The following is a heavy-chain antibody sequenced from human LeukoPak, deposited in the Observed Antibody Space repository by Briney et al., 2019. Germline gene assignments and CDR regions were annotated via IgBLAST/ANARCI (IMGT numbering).Heavy chain of an antibody. V-gene: IGHV3-23*01. CDR3: AKVQMSTGWTFDF. D-gene: IGHD2-2*01. CDR1: GFTFKNYA. J-gene: IGHJ4*02. Sequence: GGSLRLSCAASGFTFKNYAMSWVRQAPGKGLEWVSSIDGSGDNRYYADSVKGRFTISRDNSGNTLYLQLRGLGAEDTATYYCAKVQMSTGWTFDFWGQGSLVTVSS. CDR2: IDGSGDNR.